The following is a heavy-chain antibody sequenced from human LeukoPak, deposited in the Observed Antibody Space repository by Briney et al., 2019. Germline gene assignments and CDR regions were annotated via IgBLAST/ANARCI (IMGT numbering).Heavy chain of an antibody. V-gene: IGHV4-59*12. CDR2: IYYRGST. D-gene: IGHD1-1*01. Sequence: SETLSLTSTVSGGSISSYYWSWIRQPPGKGLEWIAYIYYRGSTNYNPSLKSRVTISVDTSKNQFCLKLSSVTAADTAVYYCARRTTGTGPFDYWGQGTMVTVSS. CDR1: GGSISSYY. J-gene: IGHJ4*02. CDR3: ARRTTGTGPFDY.